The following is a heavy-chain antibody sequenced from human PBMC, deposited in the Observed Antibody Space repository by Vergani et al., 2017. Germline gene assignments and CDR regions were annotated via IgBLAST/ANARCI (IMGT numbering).Heavy chain of an antibody. Sequence: QVQLQESGPGLVKASQTLSLTCSVSGAYVGSGGYYWNWVRQPAGKGLEWIGRIFKSGDFNYNPSLESRLTMSVDTSKNQFSLKLESVTAADTAVYYCARGDAMDVWGPGTTVIVSS. J-gene: IGHJ6*02. CDR2: IFKSGDF. CDR1: GAYVGSGGYY. CDR3: ARGDAMDV. V-gene: IGHV4-61*02.